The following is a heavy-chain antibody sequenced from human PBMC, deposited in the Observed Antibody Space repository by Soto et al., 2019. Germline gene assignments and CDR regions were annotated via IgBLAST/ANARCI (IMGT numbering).Heavy chain of an antibody. CDR1: GFTFSSYA. Sequence: GGSLRLSCAASGFTFSSYAMHWVRQAPGKGLEWVAVISYDGSNKYYADSVKGRFTISRDNSKNTLYLQMNSLIAEDTAVYDGARGGVAILSAGDYWGQGILVTVSS. J-gene: IGHJ4*02. CDR3: ARGGVAILSAGDY. CDR2: ISYDGSNK. V-gene: IGHV3-30*04. D-gene: IGHD3-3*01.